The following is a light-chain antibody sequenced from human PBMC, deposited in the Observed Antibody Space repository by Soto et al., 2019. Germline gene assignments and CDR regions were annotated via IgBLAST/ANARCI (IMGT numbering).Light chain of an antibody. CDR2: GAS. Sequence: EIVMTQSPGTLSVSPGERVTLSCRASQSLTSNLAWYQHKPGQSPRLLIYGASARATGIPARFSGGGSGAEYTLTISSLEPEDIAVYYCQQRTNWPITFGQGTRLEIK. CDR3: QQRTNWPIT. J-gene: IGKJ5*01. V-gene: IGKV3-15*01. CDR1: QSLTSN.